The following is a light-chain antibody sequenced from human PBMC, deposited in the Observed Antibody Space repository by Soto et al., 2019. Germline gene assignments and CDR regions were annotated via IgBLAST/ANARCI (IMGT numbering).Light chain of an antibody. J-gene: IGKJ1*01. CDR2: SAS. CDR1: QNIGAY. CDR3: QQTHTSPVT. V-gene: IGKV1-39*01. Sequence: DIQMTQSPSSLSASVGDRVIITCRAGQNIGAYLNWYQHKPGKAPRLLIFSASTLQTGVPSRFSGSGSGTHFSLTINYLQPEDFATYYCQQTHTSPVTFGQGTKVDIK.